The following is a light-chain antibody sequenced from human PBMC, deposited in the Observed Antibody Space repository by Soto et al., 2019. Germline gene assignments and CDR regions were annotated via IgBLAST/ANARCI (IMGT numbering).Light chain of an antibody. CDR2: EVS. CDR1: SSDVGGYKH. Sequence: QSVLTQPASVSGFPGQSITISCTGTSSDVGGYKHVSWYQHHPGKAPKLMIYEVSNRPSGVSNRFSGSKSGYTASLTISGLQAEDEADYYCNSQRSSGTRVFGTGTKLTVL. J-gene: IGLJ1*01. V-gene: IGLV2-14*01. CDR3: NSQRSSGTRV.